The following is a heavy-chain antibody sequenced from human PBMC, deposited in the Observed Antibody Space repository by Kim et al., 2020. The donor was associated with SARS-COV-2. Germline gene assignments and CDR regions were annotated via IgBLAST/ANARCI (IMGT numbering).Heavy chain of an antibody. V-gene: IGHV7-4-1*02. CDR2: INTNTGNP. CDR3: ARDPPLWFGESGSSQPFDY. J-gene: IGHJ4*02. D-gene: IGHD3-10*01. Sequence: ASVKVSCKASGYTFTSYAMNWVRQAPGQGLEWMGWINTNTGNPTYAQGFTGRFVFSLDTSVSTAYLQISSLKAEDTAVYYCARDPPLWFGESGSSQPFDYWGQGTLVTVSS. CDR1: GYTFTSYA.